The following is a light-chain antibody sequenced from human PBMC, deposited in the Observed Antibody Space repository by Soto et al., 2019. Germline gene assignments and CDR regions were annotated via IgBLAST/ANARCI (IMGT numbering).Light chain of an antibody. CDR2: AAS. CDR1: QGISNN. V-gene: IGKV1-27*01. J-gene: IGKJ3*01. CDR3: HKYNCAPFT. Sequence: DIQMTQSPSSLSASVGDRVTITCRASQGISNNLAWYQEKPGKVPKLLIYAASTLRSGVPSRFSGSGSGTAFTLNISSLQPEDVSTYYCHKYNCAPFTFGPGTKVDIK.